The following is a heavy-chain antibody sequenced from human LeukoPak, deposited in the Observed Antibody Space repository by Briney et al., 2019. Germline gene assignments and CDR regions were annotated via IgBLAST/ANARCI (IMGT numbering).Heavy chain of an antibody. D-gene: IGHD5-18*01. J-gene: IGHJ4*02. Sequence: GGSLRLSCAASGFTFSSYAMSWVRQAPGKGLEWVSAISGSGDSTYYGDSVKGRFTISRDNSKNTLYLQTNSLRAEDTAVYYCAKDEPGGYSYGYPPFDYWGQGTLVTVSS. CDR2: ISGSGDST. V-gene: IGHV3-23*01. CDR3: AKDEPGGYSYGYPPFDY. CDR1: GFTFSSYA.